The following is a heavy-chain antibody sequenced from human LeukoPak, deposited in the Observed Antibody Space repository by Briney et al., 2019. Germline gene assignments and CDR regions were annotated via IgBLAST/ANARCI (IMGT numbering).Heavy chain of an antibody. D-gene: IGHD4-17*01. CDR1: GFTFSSYA. CDR3: ARDQTRYGENWFDP. Sequence: GGSLRLSCAASGFTFSSYAMHWVRQAPGKGLEGVAVISYDGSNKYYADSVKGRFTISRDNSKNTLYLQMNSLRAEDTAVYYCARDQTRYGENWFDPWGQGTLVTVSS. V-gene: IGHV3-30-3*01. CDR2: ISYDGSNK. J-gene: IGHJ5*02.